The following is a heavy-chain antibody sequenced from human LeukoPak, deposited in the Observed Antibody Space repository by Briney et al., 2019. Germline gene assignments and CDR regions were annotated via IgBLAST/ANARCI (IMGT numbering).Heavy chain of an antibody. V-gene: IGHV3-23*01. CDR1: GFTFSSYG. CDR2: ISGSGGST. CDR3: AKGVYGSGSYYLFDY. D-gene: IGHD3-10*01. Sequence: PGGSLRLSCAASGFTFSSYGMHWVRQAPGKGLEWVSAISGSGGSTYYADSVKGRFTISRDNSKNTLYLQMNSLRAQDTAVYYCAKGVYGSGSYYLFDYWGQGTLVTVSS. J-gene: IGHJ4*02.